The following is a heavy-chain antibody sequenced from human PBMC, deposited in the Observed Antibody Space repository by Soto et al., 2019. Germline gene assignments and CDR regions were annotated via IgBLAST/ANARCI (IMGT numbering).Heavy chain of an antibody. CDR2: ISYDGTNE. Sequence: GGSLRLSCAASGFTFNNYATHWVRQAPGKGLEWVAAISYDGTNEYCADSVKGRFTISRDNSKNTLYLQMHSLRAEDTAVYYCARMTLPLVAAVPANLGYWGQGTLVTVSS. V-gene: IGHV3-30-3*01. CDR3: ARMTLPLVAAVPANLGY. J-gene: IGHJ4*02. CDR1: GFTFNNYA. D-gene: IGHD2-15*01.